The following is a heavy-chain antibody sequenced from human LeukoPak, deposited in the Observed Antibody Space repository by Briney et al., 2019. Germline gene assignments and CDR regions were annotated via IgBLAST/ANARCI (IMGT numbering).Heavy chain of an antibody. CDR1: GFDVRSNY. D-gene: IGHD3-10*01. CDR3: AKDPTSEGSSVDY. J-gene: IGHJ4*02. Sequence: GGSLRLSCAASGFDVRSNYMSWVRQAPGKGLEWVSAISGSGGSTYYADSVKGRFTISRDNSKNTLYLQMNSLRAEDTAVYYCAKDPTSEGSSVDYWGQGTLVTVSS. CDR2: ISGSGGST. V-gene: IGHV3-23*01.